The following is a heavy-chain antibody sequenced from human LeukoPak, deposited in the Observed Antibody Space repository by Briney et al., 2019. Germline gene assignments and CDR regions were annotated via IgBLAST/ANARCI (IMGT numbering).Heavy chain of an antibody. CDR1: GFTFSSYE. CDR2: ISSSGSTI. D-gene: IGHD6-6*01. Sequence: GGSLRLSCAASGFTFSSYEMNWVRQAPGKGLEWVSYISSSGSTIYYADSVKGRFTISRDNSKNTLYLQMNSLIAEDTAVYYCARTLIEYSVSSCYFDYWGQGTLVTVSS. V-gene: IGHV3-48*03. CDR3: ARTLIEYSVSSCYFDY. J-gene: IGHJ4*02.